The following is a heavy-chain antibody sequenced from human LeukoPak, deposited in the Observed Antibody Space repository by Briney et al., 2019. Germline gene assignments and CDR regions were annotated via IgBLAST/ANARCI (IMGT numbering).Heavy chain of an antibody. V-gene: IGHV3-23*01. J-gene: IGHJ4*02. CDR2: ISDSGGST. D-gene: IGHD6-19*01. Sequence: PGGSLRLSCAVSGITLSNYGMSWVRQAPGKGLEWVSAISDSGGSTYYADSVKGRLTISRDNSKNTLYLQMNSLRAEDTAVYYCAKDSSGWYFFDYWGQGTLVTVSS. CDR1: GITLSNYG. CDR3: AKDSSGWYFFDY.